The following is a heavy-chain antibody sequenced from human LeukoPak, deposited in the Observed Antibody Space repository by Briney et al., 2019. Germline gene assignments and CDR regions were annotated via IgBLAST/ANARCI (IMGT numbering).Heavy chain of an antibody. D-gene: IGHD1-26*01. Sequence: ASVNVSCKPSGYTFTHYDINWVRQATGQGIEWMGWMLPNSGYTGYAQKFQGRVTITRNTATNTAYMELSSLTSDDTAIYYCARGLGAPATDFDHWGQGTLVTVSS. V-gene: IGHV1-8*01. CDR2: MLPNSGYT. CDR1: GYTFTHYD. J-gene: IGHJ4*02. CDR3: ARGLGAPATDFDH.